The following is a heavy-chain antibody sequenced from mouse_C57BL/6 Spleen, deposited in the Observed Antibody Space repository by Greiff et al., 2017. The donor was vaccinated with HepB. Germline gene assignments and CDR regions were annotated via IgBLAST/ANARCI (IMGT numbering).Heavy chain of an antibody. CDR1: GYSITSGYY. V-gene: IGHV3-6*01. Sequence: EVKLEESGPGLVKPSQSLSLTCSVTGYSITSGYYWNWIRQFPGNKLEWMGYISYDGSNNYNPSLKNRISITRDTSKNQFFLKLNSVTTEDTATYYCARDLGVFDYWGQGTTLTVSS. CDR2: ISYDGSN. J-gene: IGHJ2*01. CDR3: ARDLGVFDY.